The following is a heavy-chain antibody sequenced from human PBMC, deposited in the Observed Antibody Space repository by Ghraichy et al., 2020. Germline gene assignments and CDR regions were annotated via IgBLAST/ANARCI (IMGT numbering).Heavy chain of an antibody. Sequence: GGSLRLSCVGSGFSFSSYSMNWVRQSPGKGLEWVSYITSSSRSIFYADSVKGRFTISRDNAQNSLSLQMNSLRDEDTAVYYCARGSTVVRCFYYDGMDVWGQGTTVTVSS. CDR1: GFSFSSYS. V-gene: IGHV3-48*02. CDR2: ITSSSRSI. J-gene: IGHJ6*02. D-gene: IGHD4-23*01. CDR3: ARGSTVVRCFYYDGMDV.